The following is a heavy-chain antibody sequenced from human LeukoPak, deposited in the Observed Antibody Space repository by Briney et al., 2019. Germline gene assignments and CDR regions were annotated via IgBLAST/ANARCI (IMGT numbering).Heavy chain of an antibody. V-gene: IGHV4-34*01. CDR1: GGSFSGYY. CDR3: ARDPRIAAASHFDY. CDR2: INHSGST. D-gene: IGHD6-13*01. Sequence: SETLSFTCAVYGGSFSGYYWSWIRQPPGKGLEWIGEINHSGSTNYNPSLKSRVTISVDMSKNQFSLKLSSVTAADTAVYYCARDPRIAAASHFDYWGQGTLVTVSS. J-gene: IGHJ4*02.